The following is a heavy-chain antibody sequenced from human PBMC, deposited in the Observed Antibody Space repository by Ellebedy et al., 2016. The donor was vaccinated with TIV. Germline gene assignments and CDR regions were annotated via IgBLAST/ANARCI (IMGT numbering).Heavy chain of an antibody. CDR3: VKGNRKSLTTSLDY. CDR1: GFTFDDFA. V-gene: IGHV3-43D*03. CDR2: ISWDGGKT. D-gene: IGHD2/OR15-2a*01. J-gene: IGHJ4*02. Sequence: GESLKISCAASGFTFDDFAMPWVRQAPGKGLEWVSLISWDGGKTNYGDSARGRFPISRDNGKDSLYLQMNSLRPEDNAFYYCVKGNRKSLTTSLDYWGQGTLVTVSS.